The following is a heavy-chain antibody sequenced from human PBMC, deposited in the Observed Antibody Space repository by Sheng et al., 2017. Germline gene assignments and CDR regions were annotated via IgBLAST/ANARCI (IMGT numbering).Heavy chain of an antibody. Sequence: EVQLVESGGGLVQPWGVPSRLSCAASGFTFSNYAMTWVRQAPGKGLEWVSAISGSGGSTYFADSVKGRFSISRDNSKSTLYLQMNSLRAEDTAVYYCAKCFGGGSWDPFDYWGQGTLVTVSS. CDR3: AKCFGGGSWDPFDY. J-gene: IGHJ4*02. CDR2: ISGSGGST. D-gene: IGHD2-15*01. CDR1: GFTFSNYA. V-gene: IGHV3-23*04.